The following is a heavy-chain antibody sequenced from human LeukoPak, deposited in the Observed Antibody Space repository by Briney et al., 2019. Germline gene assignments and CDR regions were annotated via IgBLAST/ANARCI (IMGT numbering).Heavy chain of an antibody. CDR1: GFTFSSYE. D-gene: IGHD3-9*01. V-gene: IGHV3-48*03. CDR2: ISSSGSTI. J-gene: IGHJ4*02. CDR3: AKLITYYNVLTGYPIDH. Sequence: PGGSLRLSCAASGFTFSSYEMNWVRQAPGKGLEWVSYISSSGSTIYYADSVKGRFTISRDNSKNTLHLQMNSLRAEDTAVYYCAKLITYYNVLTGYPIDHWGQGTLVTVSS.